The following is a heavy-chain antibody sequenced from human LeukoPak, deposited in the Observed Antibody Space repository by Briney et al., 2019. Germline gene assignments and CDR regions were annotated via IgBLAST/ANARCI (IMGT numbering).Heavy chain of an antibody. V-gene: IGHV3-7*01. Sequence: GGSLTLSCEASGFSFSGNWMSWVRQAPGKGLEWVASINPDESRRMYVDSVKGRFIVSRDNTKRSLYLQMNSLGAEDTAMYYCAKHLGTGTTSDSWGQGTRVTVS. CDR3: AKHLGTGTTSDS. J-gene: IGHJ4*02. CDR2: INPDESRR. CDR1: GFSFSGNW. D-gene: IGHD1/OR15-1a*01.